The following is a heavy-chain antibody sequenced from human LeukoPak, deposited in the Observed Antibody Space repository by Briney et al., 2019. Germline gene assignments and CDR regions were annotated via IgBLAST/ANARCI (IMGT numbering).Heavy chain of an antibody. Sequence: SQTLSLTCAISGDSVSSNSAAWNWLRQSPSRGLEWLGRTYYKSKWYNDYAVSVKSRITINPDTSKNQFSLQLNSVTPEDTAVYYCARGAPMGQQLAFDYWGQGTLVTVSS. J-gene: IGHJ4*02. D-gene: IGHD6-13*01. CDR2: TYYKSKWYN. CDR3: ARGAPMGQQLAFDY. V-gene: IGHV6-1*01. CDR1: GDSVSSNSAA.